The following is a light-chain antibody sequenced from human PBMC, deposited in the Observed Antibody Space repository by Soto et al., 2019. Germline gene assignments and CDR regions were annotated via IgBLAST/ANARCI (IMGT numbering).Light chain of an antibody. CDR2: AAS. V-gene: IGKV1-39*01. CDR3: QQSYSTPQKT. Sequence: DIQMTQSPSSLSASVGDRVTITCRASQSISSYLNWYQQKPGKAPKLLIYAASSLQSGVPSRFNGSGSGTDFTLTISSLQPEDFATYYCQQSYSTPQKTFGQGTKVEIK. J-gene: IGKJ1*01. CDR1: QSISSY.